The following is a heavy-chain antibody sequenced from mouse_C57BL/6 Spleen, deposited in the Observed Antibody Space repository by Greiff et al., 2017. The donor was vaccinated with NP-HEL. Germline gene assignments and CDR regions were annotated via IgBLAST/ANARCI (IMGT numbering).Heavy chain of an antibody. J-gene: IGHJ3*01. D-gene: IGHD1-1*01. CDR2: IDPSDSET. Sequence: QVQLQQPGAELVRPGSSVKLSCKASGYTFTSYWMHWVKQRPIQGLEWIGNIDPSDSETHYNQKFKDKATLTVDKSSSTAYMQLSSLTSEDSAVYYCARSNYGSSPWCAYWGQGTLVTVSA. V-gene: IGHV1-52*01. CDR3: ARSNYGSSPWCAY. CDR1: GYTFTSYW.